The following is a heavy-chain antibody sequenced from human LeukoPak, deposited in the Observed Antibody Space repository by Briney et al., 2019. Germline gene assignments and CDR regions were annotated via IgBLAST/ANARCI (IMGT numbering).Heavy chain of an antibody. D-gene: IGHD1-26*01. CDR2: IFGDGRT. CDR1: GFTFSTYA. CDR3: ARDPGGSFDY. J-gene: IGHJ4*02. V-gene: IGHV3-23*01. Sequence: PGGSLRLSCAASGFTFSTYAMSWLRQAPGTGPQWVSTIFGDGRTHYADSVKGRFTISRDNSQDTLDIHMSSLRAEDTAIYYCARDPGGSFDYWGQGPLVTVSS.